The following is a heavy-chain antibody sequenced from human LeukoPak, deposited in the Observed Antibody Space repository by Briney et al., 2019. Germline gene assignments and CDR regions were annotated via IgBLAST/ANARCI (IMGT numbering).Heavy chain of an antibody. V-gene: IGHV3-30-3*01. CDR1: GFTFSSYA. CDR3: AIEQGHLGSSSYYYYGMDV. Sequence: GGSLRLSCAASGFTFSSYAIHWVRQAPGKGLEWVAVISSDGSNKYYAASVKGRFTISRDNSKNTLYLQMNSLRAEDTAVYYCAIEQGHLGSSSYYYYGMDVWGQGTTVTVSS. D-gene: IGHD6-13*01. CDR2: ISSDGSNK. J-gene: IGHJ6*02.